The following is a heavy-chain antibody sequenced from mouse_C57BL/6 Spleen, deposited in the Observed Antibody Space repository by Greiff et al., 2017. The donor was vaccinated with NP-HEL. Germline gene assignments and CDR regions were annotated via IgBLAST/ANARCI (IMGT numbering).Heavy chain of an antibody. CDR1: GYTFTSYW. V-gene: IGHV1-53*01. D-gene: IGHD2-4*01. CDR3: ARGRGDYDVWFAY. J-gene: IGHJ3*01. Sequence: QVQLKQPGTELVKPGASVKLSCKASGYTFTSYWMHWVKQRPGQGLEWIGNVNPSNGGTNYNEKFKSKATLTVDKSSSTAYMQLSSLTSEDSAVYYCARGRGDYDVWFAYWGQGTLVTVSA. CDR2: VNPSNGGT.